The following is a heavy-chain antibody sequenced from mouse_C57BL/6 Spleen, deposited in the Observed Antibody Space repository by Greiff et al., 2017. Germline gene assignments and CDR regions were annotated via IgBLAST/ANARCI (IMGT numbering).Heavy chain of an antibody. J-gene: IGHJ3*01. Sequence: EVKVVESGGDLVKPGGSLKLSCAASGFTFSSYGMSWVRQTPDKRLEWVATISSGGSYTYYPDSVKGRFTISRDNAKNTLYLQMSSLKSEDTAMYYCARQADGNSAWFAYWGQGTLVTVSA. D-gene: IGHD2-1*01. V-gene: IGHV5-6*01. CDR2: ISSGGSYT. CDR1: GFTFSSYG. CDR3: ARQADGNSAWFAY.